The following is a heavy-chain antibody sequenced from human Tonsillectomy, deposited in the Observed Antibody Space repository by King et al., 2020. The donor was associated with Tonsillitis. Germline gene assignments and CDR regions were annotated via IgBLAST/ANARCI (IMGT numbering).Heavy chain of an antibody. J-gene: IGHJ3*02. V-gene: IGHV3-66*01. CDR2: IYSGGST. CDR1: GFTVSDNY. CDR3: ATETPLRGNDAFDI. D-gene: IGHD3-16*01. Sequence: VQLVESGGGLVQPGGSLRLSCAVSGFTVSDNYLSWVRRAPGKGLEWVSAIYSGGSTYYADSVKDRFTISRDNSKNMMYLQINSLRAEDTAVYYCATETPLRGNDAFDIWGQGTMVTVSS.